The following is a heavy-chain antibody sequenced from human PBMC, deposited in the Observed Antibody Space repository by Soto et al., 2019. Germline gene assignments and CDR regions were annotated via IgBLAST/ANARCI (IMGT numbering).Heavy chain of an antibody. J-gene: IGHJ6*02. Sequence: ASVKVSCKASGYTFTSYAMHWVRQAPGQRLEWMGWINAGNGNTKYSQKFQGRVTITRDTSASTAYMELSSLRSEDTAVYYCARDLKYCSGGSCYRPSNYYSYYGMDVWGQGTTVTVSS. CDR2: INAGNGNT. CDR1: GYTFTSYA. D-gene: IGHD2-15*01. CDR3: ARDLKYCSGGSCYRPSNYYSYYGMDV. V-gene: IGHV1-3*01.